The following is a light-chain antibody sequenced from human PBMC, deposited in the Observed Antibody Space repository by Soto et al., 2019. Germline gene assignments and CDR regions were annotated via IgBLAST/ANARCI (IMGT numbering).Light chain of an antibody. J-gene: IGKJ1*01. CDR3: QQFCNWPWK. V-gene: IGKV3D-15*01. Sequence: EIVLTQSPGTLSVTPGDRVTLSCRASQSISINLAWYQHTPGQAPRLLIHGASTRATGIPARISGSGSGTEFTLTSISMLPVDFAIYYCQQFCNWPWKFGQGTMV. CDR2: GAS. CDR1: QSISIN.